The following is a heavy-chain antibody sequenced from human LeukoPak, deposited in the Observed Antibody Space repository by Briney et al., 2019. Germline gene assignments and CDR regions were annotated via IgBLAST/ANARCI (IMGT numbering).Heavy chain of an antibody. V-gene: IGHV3-53*05. Sequence: GGSLRLSCAASGFTVSSNYMSWVRQAPGKGLEWVSVIYSGGSTYYADSVKGRFTISRDNSKNTLYLQMNSLRAEDTAVYHCAKEDIGIAAADYFDYWGQGTLVTVSS. CDR1: GFTVSSNY. CDR2: IYSGGST. J-gene: IGHJ4*02. CDR3: AKEDIGIAAADYFDY. D-gene: IGHD6-13*01.